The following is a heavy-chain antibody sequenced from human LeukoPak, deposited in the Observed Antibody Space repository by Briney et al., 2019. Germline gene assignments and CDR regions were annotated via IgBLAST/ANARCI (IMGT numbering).Heavy chain of an antibody. J-gene: IGHJ4*02. CDR2: INHSGST. Sequence: SETLSLTCAVYGGSFSGYYWSWIRQPPGKGLEWIGEINHSGSTNYNPPLKSRVTISVDTSKNQFSLKLSSVTAADTAVYYCATARSGWRYYFDYWGQGTLVTVSS. D-gene: IGHD6-19*01. V-gene: IGHV4-34*01. CDR1: GGSFSGYY. CDR3: ATARSGWRYYFDY.